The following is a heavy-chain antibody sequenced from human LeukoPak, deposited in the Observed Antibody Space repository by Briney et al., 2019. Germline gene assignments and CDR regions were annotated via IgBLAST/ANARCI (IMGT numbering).Heavy chain of an antibody. Sequence: GGSVRLSCAASGFTLSSYGMHWVRQAPAKGLEGVAFIRYDGSNKYYADSVKGRFTISRDNSKNTLYLQMNSLRAEDTAVYYCAKHRGYQLNWFDPWGQGTLVTVSS. V-gene: IGHV3-30*02. D-gene: IGHD5-18*01. J-gene: IGHJ5*02. CDR3: AKHRGYQLNWFDP. CDR1: GFTLSSYG. CDR2: IRYDGSNK.